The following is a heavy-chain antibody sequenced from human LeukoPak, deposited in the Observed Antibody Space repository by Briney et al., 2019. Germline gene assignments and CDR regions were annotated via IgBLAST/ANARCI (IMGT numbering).Heavy chain of an antibody. CDR2: INPNSGGT. V-gene: IGHV1-2*02. CDR1: GYTFTRYY. J-gene: IGHJ4*02. CDR3: ARDSVSSSYGYSY. Sequence: ASVKVSCKASGYTFTRYYMHWVRQAPGQGLEWMGWINPNSGGTNYAQKFQGRVTMTRDTSISTAYMELSRLRSDDTAVYYCARDSVSSSYGYSYWGQGTLVTVSS. D-gene: IGHD5-18*01.